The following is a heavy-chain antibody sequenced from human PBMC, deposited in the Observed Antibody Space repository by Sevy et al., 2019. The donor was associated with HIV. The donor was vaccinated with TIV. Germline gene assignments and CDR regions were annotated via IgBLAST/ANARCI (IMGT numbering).Heavy chain of an antibody. V-gene: IGHV1-18*01. D-gene: IGHD1-26*01. CDR3: ARDGSGSYHGSSVQH. J-gene: IGHJ1*01. CDR1: GYTFTSYG. CDR2: ISAYNGNT. Sequence: ASVKVSCKASGYTFTSYGISWVRQAPGQGLEWMGWISAYNGNTNYAQKLQGRVTMTTDTSTSTAYMELRSLRSDDTAVYYCARDGSGSYHGSSVQHWGQGTLVTVSS.